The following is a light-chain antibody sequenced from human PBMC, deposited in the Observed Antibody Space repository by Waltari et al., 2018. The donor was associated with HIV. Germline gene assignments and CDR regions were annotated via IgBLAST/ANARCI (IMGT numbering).Light chain of an antibody. CDR2: EVS. Sequence: QSALTQPASVSGSPGQSITISCTGTSSDVGSYNYVSWYQQHPDKAPKLMIYEVSNRPSGVSNRFFGSKSDNTASLTISGLQAEDEADYYCSSYRSSSTPLWVFGGGTKLTVL. CDR3: SSYRSSSTPLWV. V-gene: IGLV2-14*01. CDR1: SSDVGSYNY. J-gene: IGLJ3*02.